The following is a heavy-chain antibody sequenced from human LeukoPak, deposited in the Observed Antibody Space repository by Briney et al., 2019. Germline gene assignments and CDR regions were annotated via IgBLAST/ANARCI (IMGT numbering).Heavy chain of an antibody. J-gene: IGHJ4*02. Sequence: GGSLRLSCAASGFTFSDYYMSWIRQAPGKGLEWVSYISSSGNTIYYADSVKGRFTISRDNAKNSLYLQMNSLRAEDTAAYYCARVRGSYSEFDYWGQGTLVTVSS. CDR2: ISSSGNTI. CDR1: GFTFSDYY. D-gene: IGHD1-26*01. CDR3: ARVRGSYSEFDY. V-gene: IGHV3-11*01.